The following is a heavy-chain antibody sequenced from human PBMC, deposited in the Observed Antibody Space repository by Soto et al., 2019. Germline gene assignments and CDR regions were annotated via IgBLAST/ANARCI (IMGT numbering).Heavy chain of an antibody. D-gene: IGHD5-12*01. CDR2: IIPIFGTA. CDR3: ARGNHRWLQLWYFDL. Sequence: QVQLVQSGAEVKKPGSSVTVSCKASGGTFSSYTISWVRQAPGQGLEWVGGIIPIFGTANYAQKVQCRVTITADESTSTAYMESSSLRSKDTAVYYCARGNHRWLQLWYFDLWGRGTLVPVSS. J-gene: IGHJ2*01. CDR1: GGTFSSYT. V-gene: IGHV1-69*12.